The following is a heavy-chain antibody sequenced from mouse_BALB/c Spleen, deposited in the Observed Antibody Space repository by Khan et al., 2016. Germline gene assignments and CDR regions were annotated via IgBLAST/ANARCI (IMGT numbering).Heavy chain of an antibody. J-gene: IGHJ3*01. CDR2: ISYDGSN. V-gene: IGHV3-6*02. D-gene: IGHD2-1*01. CDR1: GYSITSGYY. Sequence: EVQLQESGPGLVKPSQSLSLTCSVTGYSITSGYYWNWIRQFPGNKLEWMGYISYDGSNNYNPSLKNRISITRDTSKNQFFLKLNSVTTEDTATYNCATYGNYKGFAYWGQGTLVTVSA. CDR3: ATYGNYKGFAY.